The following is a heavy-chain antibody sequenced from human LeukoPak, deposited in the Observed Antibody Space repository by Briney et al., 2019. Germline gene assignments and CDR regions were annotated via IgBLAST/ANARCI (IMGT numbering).Heavy chain of an antibody. Sequence: GEPLNISGKGSGYTFTSSWIGWVGQMPGKGLGWMGKIYPGDSDTRYSPSFQRQVTISADKSISTAYLQWSSLKASDTAMYYCARRIHYYDSSGYYYYFDYWGQGTLVTVSS. CDR3: ARRIHYYDSSGYYYYFDY. V-gene: IGHV5-51*01. D-gene: IGHD3-22*01. CDR1: GYTFTSSW. CDR2: IYPGDSDT. J-gene: IGHJ4*02.